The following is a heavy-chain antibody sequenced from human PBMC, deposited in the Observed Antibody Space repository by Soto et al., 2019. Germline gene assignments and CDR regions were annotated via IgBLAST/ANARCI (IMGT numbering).Heavy chain of an antibody. V-gene: IGHV1-2*02. Sequence: ASVKVSCKASGYTFTGYYMHWVRQAPGQGLEWMGWINPNSGGTNYAQKFQGRVTMTRDKSLSTTYLHWSSLKASDTAMYYCARQRYFDYWGQGTLVTVSS. CDR2: INPNSGGT. CDR1: GYTFTGYY. J-gene: IGHJ4*02. CDR3: ARQRYFDY.